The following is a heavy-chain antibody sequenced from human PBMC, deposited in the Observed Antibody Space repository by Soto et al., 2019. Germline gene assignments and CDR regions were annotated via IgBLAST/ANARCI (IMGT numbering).Heavy chain of an antibody. V-gene: IGHV1-2*04. J-gene: IGHJ4*02. CDR2: INPNSGGT. D-gene: IGHD3-10*01. Sequence: GASVKVSCKASGYTFTGYYMHWVRQAPGQGLEWMGWINPNSGGTNYAQKFQGWVTMTRDTSISTAYMELSRLRSDDTAVYYCARTWGYYGSGSYFDYWGQGTLVTVSS. CDR3: ARTWGYYGSGSYFDY. CDR1: GYTFTGYY.